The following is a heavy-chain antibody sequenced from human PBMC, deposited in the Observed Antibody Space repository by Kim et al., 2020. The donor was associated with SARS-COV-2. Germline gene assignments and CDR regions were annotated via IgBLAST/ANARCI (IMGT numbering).Heavy chain of an antibody. CDR3: ARAFCHAGSCYWGVFDY. V-gene: IGHV4-39*01. D-gene: IGHD6-13*01. CDR1: GASIQNTTYY. CDR2: IYHSGTT. Sequence: SETLSLTCGVSGASIQNTTYYWGWVRQSPEKGLEWIGSIYHSGTTFYNPSLKTPVTISLDTSGNQFHLQLTSVTAADTARYHCARAFCHAGSCYWGVFDYWGQEIRVTVSS. J-gene: IGHJ4*02.